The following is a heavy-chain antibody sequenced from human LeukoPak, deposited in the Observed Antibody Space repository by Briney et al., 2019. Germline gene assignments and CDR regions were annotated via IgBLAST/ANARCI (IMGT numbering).Heavy chain of an antibody. Sequence: SETLSLTCTVSGGSISSGGYYWSWIRQHPGKGLEWIGYIYYSGSTNYNPSLKSRVTISVDTSKNQFSLKLSSVTAADTAVYYCARHDGYYYDSSGYGLDYWGRGTLVTVSS. CDR2: IYYSGST. J-gene: IGHJ4*02. D-gene: IGHD3-22*01. CDR3: ARHDGYYYDSSGYGLDY. CDR1: GGSISSGGYY. V-gene: IGHV4-61*08.